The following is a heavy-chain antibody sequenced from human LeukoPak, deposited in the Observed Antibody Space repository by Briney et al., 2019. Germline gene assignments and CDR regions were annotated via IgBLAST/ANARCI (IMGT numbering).Heavy chain of an antibody. V-gene: IGHV3-33*06. D-gene: IGHD2-21*02. Sequence: GGSLRLSCAASGFTFSTYGMHWVRQAPGKGLEWVAVIWYDGSNKYYADSVKGRFTMSRDNSKNTLYLQVNSLRAEDTAVYYCAKGYNSRAGTTDCCPLDYWGQGTLVTVSS. CDR1: GFTFSTYG. J-gene: IGHJ4*02. CDR3: AKGYNSRAGTTDCCPLDY. CDR2: IWYDGSNK.